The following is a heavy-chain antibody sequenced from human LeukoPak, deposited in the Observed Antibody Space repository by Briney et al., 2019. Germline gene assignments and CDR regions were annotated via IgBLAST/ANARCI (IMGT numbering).Heavy chain of an antibody. J-gene: IGHJ6*02. V-gene: IGHV3-23*01. CDR1: GFTFSSYA. CDR3: AKGKVGCSSTSCYYYYYYGMDV. D-gene: IGHD2-2*01. Sequence: GSLRLSCAASGFTFSSYAMSWVRQAPGKGLEWVSAISGSGGSTYYADSVKGRFTISRDNSKNTLYLQMNSLRAEDTAVYYCAKGKVGCSSTSCYYYYYYGMDVWGQGTTVTVSS. CDR2: ISGSGGST.